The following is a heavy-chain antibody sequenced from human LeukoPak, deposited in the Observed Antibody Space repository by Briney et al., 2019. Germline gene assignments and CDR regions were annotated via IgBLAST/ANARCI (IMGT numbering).Heavy chain of an antibody. J-gene: IGHJ4*02. V-gene: IGHV4-59*01. CDR3: ARVCGYSGYDHSLFDY. CDR1: GDTISGYY. CDR2: IYYSGST. D-gene: IGHD5-12*01. Sequence: PSETLSLTCTVSGDTISGYYWNWIRQPPGKGLEWIGYIYYSGSTNYNPSLKSRVTISVDTSKNQFSLKLSSVTAADTAVYYCARVCGYSGYDHSLFDYWGQGTLVTVSS.